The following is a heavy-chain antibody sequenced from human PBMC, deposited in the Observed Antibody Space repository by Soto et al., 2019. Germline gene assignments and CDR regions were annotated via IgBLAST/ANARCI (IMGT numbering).Heavy chain of an antibody. CDR1: GFTFDDYG. D-gene: IGHD2-2*01. V-gene: IGHV3-20*04. Sequence: GGSLRLSCAASGFTFDDYGMSWVRQAPGKGLEWVSGINWNGGSTGYADSVKGRFTISRDNSKNTLYLQMNSLRAEDTAVYYCARDFLEQAAMSLDRYYYYGRAAWGQGTTVTVSS. J-gene: IGHJ6*02. CDR3: ARDFLEQAAMSLDRYYYYGRAA. CDR2: INWNGGST.